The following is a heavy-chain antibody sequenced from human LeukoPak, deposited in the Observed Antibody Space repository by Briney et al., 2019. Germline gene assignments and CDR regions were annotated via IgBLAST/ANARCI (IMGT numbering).Heavy chain of an antibody. V-gene: IGHV4-34*01. CDR1: GGSFSGYY. CDR3: ARSSLAPYYYDSSGYTRSFFMDY. CDR2: INHSGST. Sequence: SETLSLTCAVYGGSFSGYYWSWIRQPPGKGLEWIGEINHSGSTNYNPSLKSRVTISVDTSKNQFSLKLSSVTAADTAVYYCARSSLAPYYYDSSGYTRSFFMDYWGQGTLVTVSS. D-gene: IGHD3-22*01. J-gene: IGHJ4*02.